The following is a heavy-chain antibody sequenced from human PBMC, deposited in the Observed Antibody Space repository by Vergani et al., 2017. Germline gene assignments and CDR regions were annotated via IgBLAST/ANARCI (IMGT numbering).Heavy chain of an antibody. J-gene: IGHJ3*02. CDR1: GFTFSTYS. CDR2: ISSRSSTI. D-gene: IGHD4-23*01. CDR3: ARSRTVVTPDAFDI. V-gene: IGHV3-48*02. Sequence: EVQLMESGGGLVQPGGSLRLSCAASGFTFSTYSMNWVRQAPGKGLEWVSYISSRSSTIYYADSVKGRFTISRDNAKNSLYLQMNSLRDEDTAVYYCARSRTVVTPDAFDIWGQGTMVTVSS.